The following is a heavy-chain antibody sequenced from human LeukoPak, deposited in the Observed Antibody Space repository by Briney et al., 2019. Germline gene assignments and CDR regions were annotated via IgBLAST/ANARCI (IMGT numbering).Heavy chain of an antibody. D-gene: IGHD3-10*01. CDR1: GYTFTGYY. V-gene: IGHV1-46*01. Sequence: ASVKVSCKASGYTFTGYYMHWVRQAPGQGLEWMGIINPSGGSTSYAQKFQGRVTMTRDTSTSTVYMELSSLRSEDTAVYYCARDRSLSHGLWFGELSNYWGQGTLVTVSS. CDR2: INPSGGST. CDR3: ARDRSLSHGLWFGELSNY. J-gene: IGHJ4*02.